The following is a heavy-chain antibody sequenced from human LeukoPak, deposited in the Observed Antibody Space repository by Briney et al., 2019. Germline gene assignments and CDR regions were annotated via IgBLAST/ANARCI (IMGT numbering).Heavy chain of an antibody. Sequence: GGSLRLSCAASGFTFSFHEMNWVRQAPGKGLEWVSYISSTGNSIYYADSVKGRFTIPRDNAKNSLYLQMNSLRGEDTAVYYCARASYDSSGYYRIDIWGQGTMVTVSS. J-gene: IGHJ3*02. CDR2: ISSTGNSI. D-gene: IGHD3-22*01. CDR3: ARASYDSSGYYRIDI. CDR1: GFTFSFHE. V-gene: IGHV3-48*03.